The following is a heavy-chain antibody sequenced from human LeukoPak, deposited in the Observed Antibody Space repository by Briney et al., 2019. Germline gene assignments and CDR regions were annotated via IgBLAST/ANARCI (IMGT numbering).Heavy chain of an antibody. CDR1: GFSFSSYG. Sequence: PGGSLRLSCEGSGFSFSSYGMNWVRQAPGKGLEWISYISSSGRTISYADSVKGRFTISRDNAKNSLYLQMNSLRAEDTAVYYCAKEGDYPHWYFDLWGRGTLVTVSS. J-gene: IGHJ2*01. CDR2: ISSSGRTI. CDR3: AKEGDYPHWYFDL. D-gene: IGHD3-16*01. V-gene: IGHV3-48*04.